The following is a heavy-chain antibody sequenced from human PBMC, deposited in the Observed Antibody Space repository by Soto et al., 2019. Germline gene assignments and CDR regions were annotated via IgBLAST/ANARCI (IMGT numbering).Heavy chain of an antibody. J-gene: IGHJ4*02. Sequence: PGESLKISCQVSGYTFTIYWIAWVLHLPGKRLEWMGIIYPSDSDTRYSPSFQGQVTISAGQSIITAYLQWDSLKASDTDIYYCARPANTVADHFDLWGQGTPVTVSS. V-gene: IGHV5-51*01. D-gene: IGHD4-17*01. CDR1: GYTFTIYW. CDR2: IYPSDSDT. CDR3: ARPANTVADHFDL.